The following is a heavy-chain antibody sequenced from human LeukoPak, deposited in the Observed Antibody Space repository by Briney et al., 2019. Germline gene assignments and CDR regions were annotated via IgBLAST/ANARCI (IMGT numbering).Heavy chain of an antibody. Sequence: GESLKISCKGSGYSFTSYWIGWVRQMPGKGLEWMGITYPGDSDTRYNPFFQGQVIISADKSISTAYLQWRSLKASDTAMYYCASRAGEWEILDYWGQGTPVTVSS. CDR2: TYPGDSDT. J-gene: IGHJ4*02. CDR1: GYSFTSYW. CDR3: ASRAGEWEILDY. D-gene: IGHD1-26*01. V-gene: IGHV5-51*01.